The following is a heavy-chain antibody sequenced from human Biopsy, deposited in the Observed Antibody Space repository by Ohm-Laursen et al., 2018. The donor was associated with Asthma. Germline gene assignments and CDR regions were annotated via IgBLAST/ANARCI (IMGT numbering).Heavy chain of an antibody. V-gene: IGHV1-69*13. J-gene: IGHJ4*02. Sequence: SVKVSCKSLGGTFNTHVIGWVRQAPGQGLEWMGGINSVFGTTTYPQKFQDRVKITADDSTSTVYMELSSLRSEDTAVYYCARKAGSCISRTCYSLDFWGQGTLVTVSS. D-gene: IGHD2-2*01. CDR1: GGTFNTHV. CDR2: INSVFGTT. CDR3: ARKAGSCISRTCYSLDF.